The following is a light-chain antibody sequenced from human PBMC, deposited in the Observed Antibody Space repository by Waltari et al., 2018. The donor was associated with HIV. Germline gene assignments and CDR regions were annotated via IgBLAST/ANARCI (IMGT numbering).Light chain of an antibody. J-gene: IGKJ3*01. CDR3: MQTIHLPFT. Sequence: DIVMTQTPLSLSVTPVQPAAISCKSSQSLLHSDGKTYLFWYLQKPGQPTQLLSYEVSSRFSGVPERFSGSGSGADFTLKISRVEAEDVGLYYCMQTIHLPFTCGTGTTVDIE. CDR2: EVS. V-gene: IGKV2D-29*01. CDR1: QSLLHSDGKTY.